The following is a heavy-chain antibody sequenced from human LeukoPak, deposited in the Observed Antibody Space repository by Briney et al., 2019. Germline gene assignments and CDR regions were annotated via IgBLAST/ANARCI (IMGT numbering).Heavy chain of an antibody. V-gene: IGHV3-23*01. CDR2: VSGSGGST. D-gene: IGHD6-19*01. CDR1: GFTFSSYA. Sequence: GGSLRLSCAASGFTFSSYAMSWVRQAPGKGLEWVSAVSGSGGSTYYADSVKGRFTVSRDNSKNMLYLQMNSLRAEDTAVYYCAKDITQQWLVGDDAIDIWGQGTMVIVSS. J-gene: IGHJ3*02. CDR3: AKDITQQWLVGDDAIDI.